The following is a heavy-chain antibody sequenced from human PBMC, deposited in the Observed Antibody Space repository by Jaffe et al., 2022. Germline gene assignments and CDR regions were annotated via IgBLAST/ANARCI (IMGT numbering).Heavy chain of an antibody. J-gene: IGHJ6*03. CDR2: IYHSGST. V-gene: IGHV4-30-2*01. Sequence: QLQLQESGSGLVKPSQTLSLTCAVSGGSISSGGYSWSWIRQPPGKGLEWIGYIYHSGSTYYNPSLKSRVTISVDRSKNQFSLKLSSVTAADTAVYYCARGIVVVPNYYYYYYMDVWGKGTTVTVSS. CDR3: ARGIVVVPNYYYYYYMDV. D-gene: IGHD2-2*01. CDR1: GGSISSGGYS.